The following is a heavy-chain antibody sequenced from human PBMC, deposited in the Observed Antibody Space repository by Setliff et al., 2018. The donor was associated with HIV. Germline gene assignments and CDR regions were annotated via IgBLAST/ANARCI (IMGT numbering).Heavy chain of an antibody. CDR3: ARHPREEPERNYKFDS. CDR2: IHTNRGT. V-gene: IGHV4-4*09. D-gene: IGHD1-7*01. Sequence: SETLSLTCTVSGSSISGYYWSWIRQSPGKGLEWIGYIHTNRGTKTNLSLKTRATVSLDTSRNQFFLRLTSVTATDTAIYYCARHPREEPERNYKFDSWGQGTLVTVSS. CDR1: GSSISGYY. J-gene: IGHJ4*02.